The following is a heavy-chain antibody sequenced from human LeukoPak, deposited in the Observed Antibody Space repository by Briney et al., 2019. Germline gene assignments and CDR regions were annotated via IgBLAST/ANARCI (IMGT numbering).Heavy chain of an antibody. D-gene: IGHD3-3*01. CDR2: IKQDGSEK. J-gene: IGHJ6*03. Sequence: PGGSLRLSCAASGFTFSSYWMSWVRQAPGKGLEWVANIKQDGSEKYYVDSVKGRFTISRDNAKNSLYLQMNSLRAEDTAVYYCASENFWSGYRGYYYYYMDVWCKGTTVTVSS. CDR3: ASENFWSGYRGYYYYYMDV. V-gene: IGHV3-7*01. CDR1: GFTFSSYW.